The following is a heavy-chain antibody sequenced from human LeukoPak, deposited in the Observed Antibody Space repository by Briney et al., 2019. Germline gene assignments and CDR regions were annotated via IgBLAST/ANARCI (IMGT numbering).Heavy chain of an antibody. J-gene: IGHJ4*02. CDR3: AKDAKRNYDFWDRFDY. CDR1: GFTFSTYA. CDR2: ISGSGEST. Sequence: GGSLRLSCAASGFTFSTYAMSWVRQAPGKGPEWVSAISGSGESTYYAGSVKGRFTISRDNSKNTLYLQMNSLRADDTALYYCAKDAKRNYDFWDRFDYWGQGALVTVSS. D-gene: IGHD3-3*01. V-gene: IGHV3-23*01.